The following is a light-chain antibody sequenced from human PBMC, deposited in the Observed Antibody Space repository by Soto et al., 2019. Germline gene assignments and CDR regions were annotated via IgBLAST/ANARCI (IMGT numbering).Light chain of an antibody. V-gene: IGLV1-44*01. CDR1: SYNIGSNT. Sequence: QSVLTQPPSASGTPGQRVTISCSGSSYNIGSNTVNWYQQLPGTAPKLLIYSNNQRPSGVPDRFSGSKSGTSASLAISGLQSEDEADYYCATWDDSLNVVLGGGTKLTVL. J-gene: IGLJ2*01. CDR3: ATWDDSLNVV. CDR2: SNN.